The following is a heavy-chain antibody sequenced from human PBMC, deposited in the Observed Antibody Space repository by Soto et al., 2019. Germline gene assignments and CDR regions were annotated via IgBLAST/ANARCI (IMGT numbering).Heavy chain of an antibody. Sequence: ASVKVSCKASGDTFTSYYMHWVRQAPGQGLEWMGIINPSGGSTSYAQKFQGRVTMTRDTSTNTVYMELSSLRSEDTAVYYCARDTVGATRGFDYWGQGTLVTVSS. D-gene: IGHD1-26*01. CDR1: GDTFTSYY. CDR2: INPSGGST. V-gene: IGHV1-46*01. J-gene: IGHJ4*02. CDR3: ARDTVGATRGFDY.